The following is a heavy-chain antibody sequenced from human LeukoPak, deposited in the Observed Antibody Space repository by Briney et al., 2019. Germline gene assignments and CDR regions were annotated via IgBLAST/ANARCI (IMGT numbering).Heavy chain of an antibody. D-gene: IGHD2-2*01. CDR3: AREVVPAAMRTGFDP. CDR2: TYYSGST. Sequence: SETLSLTCTVSGGSISSSSYYWGWIRQPPGKGLEWIGSTYYSGSTYYNPSLKSRVTISVDTSKNQFSLKLSSVTAADTAVYYCAREVVPAAMRTGFDPWGQGTLVTVSS. V-gene: IGHV4-39*07. CDR1: GGSISSSSYY. J-gene: IGHJ5*02.